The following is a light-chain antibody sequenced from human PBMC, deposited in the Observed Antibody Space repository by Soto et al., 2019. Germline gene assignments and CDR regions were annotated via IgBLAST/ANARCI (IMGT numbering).Light chain of an antibody. CDR2: LNSDGSH. CDR3: SSYAGSNNLV. J-gene: IGLJ2*01. CDR1: SGHSSYA. V-gene: IGLV4-69*01. Sequence: QLVLTQSPSASASLGASVKLTCTLSSGHSSYAIAWHQQQPEKGPRYLMKLNSDGSHNKGDGIPDRFSGSSSGAERYLTISSLQSEDEADYYCSSYAGSNNLVFGGGTKLTVL.